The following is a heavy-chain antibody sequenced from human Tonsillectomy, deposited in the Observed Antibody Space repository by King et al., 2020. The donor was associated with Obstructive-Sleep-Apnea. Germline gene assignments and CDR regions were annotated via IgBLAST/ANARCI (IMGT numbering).Heavy chain of an antibody. J-gene: IGHJ4*02. Sequence: QLVQSEAEVKKPGASVKVSCKASGYTFTGYYIHWVRQAPGQGLEWMGWINPYSGGTNYAQRFQGRVTMTRDTSISTAYMELSWLRSDDTAVYYCATLMLHNYYVSSAPMHWGQGTLVTVSS. D-gene: IGHD3-22*01. CDR2: INPYSGGT. V-gene: IGHV1-2*02. CDR3: ATLMLHNYYVSSAPMH. CDR1: GYTFTGYY.